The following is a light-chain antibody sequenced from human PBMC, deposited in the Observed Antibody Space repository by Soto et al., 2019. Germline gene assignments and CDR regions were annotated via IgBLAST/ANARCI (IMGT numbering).Light chain of an antibody. CDR1: QNILYSSNNKNY. V-gene: IGKV4-1*01. Sequence: DIVMTQYPDSLAVSLGERATINCRSSQNILYSSNNKNYLAWYQQKPGQPPKLLIYWASTRESGVPDRFSGSGSGTDFTLAISSLQAEDVAVYYCQQYYTVPVTFGPGTKVDIK. J-gene: IGKJ3*01. CDR2: WAS. CDR3: QQYYTVPVT.